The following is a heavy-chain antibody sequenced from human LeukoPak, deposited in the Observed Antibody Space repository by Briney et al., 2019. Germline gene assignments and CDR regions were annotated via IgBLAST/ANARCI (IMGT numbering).Heavy chain of an antibody. D-gene: IGHD6-19*01. J-gene: IGHJ4*02. Sequence: SETLSLTCTVSGGSINSHYWSWIRQPPGKGLEWIGDIYYKGNTNYNPSLKSRVTISVDTSKNHLSLKLTSGFAADTAIYYCVRRDNTGWNYFDYWGQGILVTVSS. CDR2: IYYKGNT. V-gene: IGHV4-59*08. CDR3: VRRDNTGWNYFDY. CDR1: GGSINSHY.